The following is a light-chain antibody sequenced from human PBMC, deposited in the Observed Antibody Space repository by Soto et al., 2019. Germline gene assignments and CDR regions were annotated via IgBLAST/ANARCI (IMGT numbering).Light chain of an antibody. CDR1: QNINNY. J-gene: IGKJ5*01. Sequence: DIQMTQSPSSLSASVGDRVTITCPASQNINNYLNWYQQKPGRAPKLLIYDASNWDAGVPSRFRGSGSGTDFTFTISLLQPEDIATYYCQQYEKLPTFGQGTRLEI. V-gene: IGKV1-33*01. CDR2: DAS. CDR3: QQYEKLPT.